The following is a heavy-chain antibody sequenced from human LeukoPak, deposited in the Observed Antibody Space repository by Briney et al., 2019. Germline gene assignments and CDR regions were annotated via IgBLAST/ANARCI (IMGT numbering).Heavy chain of an antibody. J-gene: IGHJ4*02. CDR3: AKATGYLL. V-gene: IGHV3-23*01. CDR1: GFTFSDHY. Sequence: GGSLRLSCVASGFTFSDHYMSWIRQAPGKGLEWVSTISNSDFSTYYADSVKGRFTISRDNSENTLYLQMNSLRAEDTALYYCAKATGYLLWGQGTLVTVSS. D-gene: IGHD5-18*01. CDR2: ISNSDFST.